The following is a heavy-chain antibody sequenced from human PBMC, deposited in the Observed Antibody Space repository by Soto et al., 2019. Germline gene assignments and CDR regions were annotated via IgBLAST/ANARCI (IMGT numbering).Heavy chain of an antibody. CDR3: TTDYPINKN. J-gene: IGHJ4*02. Sequence: GGSPRLSPAASGFTFSNAWMSWVGQAPGKGLEWVGRIKSKTDGGTTDYAAPVKGRFTISRDDSTNTLFLQMNSLKTEDTAVYYCTTDYPINKNWGQVTLVTVSS. CDR1: GFTFSNAW. V-gene: IGHV3-15*01. CDR2: IKSKTDGGTT.